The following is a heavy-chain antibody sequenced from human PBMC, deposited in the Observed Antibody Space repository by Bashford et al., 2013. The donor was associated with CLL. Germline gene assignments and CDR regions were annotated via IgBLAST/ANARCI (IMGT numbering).Heavy chain of an antibody. CDR1: GGSFSGYY. D-gene: IGHD3-22*01. CDR2: INHSGST. J-gene: IGHJ6*02. V-gene: IGHV4-34*01. CDR3: ARGPMIVVVINPGEPYYYYYYGMDV. Sequence: SETLSLTCAVYGGSFSGYYWSWIRQPPGKGLEWIGEINHSGSTNYNPSLKSRVTISVDTSKNQFSLKLSSVTAADTAVYYCARGPMIVVVINPGEPYYYYYYGMDVWGQGPTVTVSS.